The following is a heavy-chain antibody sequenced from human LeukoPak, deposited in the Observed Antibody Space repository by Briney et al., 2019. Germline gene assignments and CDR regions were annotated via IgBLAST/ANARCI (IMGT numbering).Heavy chain of an antibody. Sequence: GASVKVSCKASGYTFTSYGISWVRQAPGQGLEWMGWISAYNGNTNYARKLQGRVTMTTDTSTNTAYMELRSLRSDDTAVYYCARVNERWELLNWGQGTLVTVSS. CDR1: GYTFTSYG. CDR2: ISAYNGNT. V-gene: IGHV1-18*01. J-gene: IGHJ4*02. CDR3: ARVNERWELLN. D-gene: IGHD1-26*01.